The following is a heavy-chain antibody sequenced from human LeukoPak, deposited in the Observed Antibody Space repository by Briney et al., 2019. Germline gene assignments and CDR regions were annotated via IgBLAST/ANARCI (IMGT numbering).Heavy chain of an antibody. CDR1: GGTFSSYA. CDR2: IIPIFGTA. D-gene: IGHD3-10*01. V-gene: IGHV1-69*13. Sequence: VASVKVSCTASGGTFSSYAISWVRQAPGQGLEWMGGIIPIFGTANYAQKFQGRVTITADESTSTAYMELSSLRSEDTAVYYCARTLGELLPYYYGMDVWGQGTTVTVSS. J-gene: IGHJ6*02. CDR3: ARTLGELLPYYYGMDV.